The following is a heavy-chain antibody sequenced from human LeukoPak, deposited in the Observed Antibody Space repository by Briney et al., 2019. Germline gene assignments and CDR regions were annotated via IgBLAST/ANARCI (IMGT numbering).Heavy chain of an antibody. CDR2: ISGSGGST. J-gene: IGHJ4*02. CDR1: GFTFDDYG. Sequence: GGSLRLSCAASGFTFDDYGMSWVRQAPGKGLEWVSAISGSGGSTYYADSVKGRFTISRDNSKNTLYLQMNSLRAEDTAVYYCAKSHYSGCCSSTSCYLESWGQGTLVTVSS. CDR3: AKSHYSGCCSSTSCYLES. V-gene: IGHV3-23*01. D-gene: IGHD2-2*01.